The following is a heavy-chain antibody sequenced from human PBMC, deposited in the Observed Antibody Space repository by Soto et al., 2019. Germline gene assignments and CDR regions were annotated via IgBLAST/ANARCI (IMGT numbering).Heavy chain of an antibody. CDR3: VRGGHGDY. Sequence: EVQLVESGGGLVQPGGSLRLSCAGSGFTFSNYWMHWVRQAPGKGLEWVSRIDRGGPTDYADSGRRRITISRDNAEKTRYLKMNRLRPEDTAVYYCVRGGHGDYWAQGTVVTVSP. J-gene: IGHJ4*02. V-gene: IGHV3-74*01. D-gene: IGHD3-16*01. CDR1: GFTFSNYW. CDR2: IDRGGPT.